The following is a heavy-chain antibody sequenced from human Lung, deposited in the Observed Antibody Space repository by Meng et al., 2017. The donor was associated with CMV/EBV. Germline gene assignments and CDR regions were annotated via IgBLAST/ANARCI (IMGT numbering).Heavy chain of an antibody. Sequence: GGSXRLSCAASGFPFSGHAMHWVRQAPGKGLEWVALMSYDGSKTFYADFVKGRFTISRDNSRNTLYLQMSGLRTDDTAVYYCAKPRSGFVVVPAAIDSWGQXTLVTVS. V-gene: IGHV3-30*04. D-gene: IGHD2-2*01. CDR1: GFPFSGHA. CDR2: MSYDGSKT. J-gene: IGHJ4*02. CDR3: AKPRSGFVVVPAAIDS.